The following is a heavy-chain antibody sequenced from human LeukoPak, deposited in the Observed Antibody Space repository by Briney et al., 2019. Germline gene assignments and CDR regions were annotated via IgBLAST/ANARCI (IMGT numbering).Heavy chain of an antibody. CDR2: ISSSGSTI. Sequence: PGGSLRLSCAASGFTFSSYEMNWVRQAPGKGLEWVSYISSSGSTIYYADSVKGRFTISRDNAKSSLYLQLNSLRADDTAVYYCARDVSGDSPIYWGQGTLVTVSS. V-gene: IGHV3-48*03. D-gene: IGHD1-26*01. J-gene: IGHJ4*02. CDR1: GFTFSSYE. CDR3: ARDVSGDSPIY.